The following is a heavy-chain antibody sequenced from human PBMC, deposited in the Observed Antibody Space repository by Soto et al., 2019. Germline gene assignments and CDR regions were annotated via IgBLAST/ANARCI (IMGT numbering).Heavy chain of an antibody. Sequence: QVQLVQSGAEVKKPGASVKVSCKASGYRFREYNIHWVRQAPGQGLEWMGWIMPNSGGTEYAQRFQGRVTMTRDTSNNTVYMELRSLTFDDAAVYYCARHLRASASYDGMDVWGQGTPVAVSS. D-gene: IGHD3-10*01. J-gene: IGHJ6*02. CDR2: IMPNSGGT. CDR1: GYRFREYN. CDR3: ARHLRASASYDGMDV. V-gene: IGHV1-2*02.